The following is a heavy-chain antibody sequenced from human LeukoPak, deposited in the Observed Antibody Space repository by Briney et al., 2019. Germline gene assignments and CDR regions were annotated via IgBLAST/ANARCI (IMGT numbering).Heavy chain of an antibody. J-gene: IGHJ1*01. CDR1: GFTFSSYS. D-gene: IGHD3-3*01. Sequence: GGSLRLSCAASGFTFSSYSMNWVRQAPGKGLEWVSYIRSDSSSIYYADSVKGRFTISRDNAKNSLYLQMNSLRAEDTAVYYCARDRGTIFGVVTKGYFQHWGQGTLVTVSS. CDR2: IRSDSSSI. V-gene: IGHV3-48*01. CDR3: ARDRGTIFGVVTKGYFQH.